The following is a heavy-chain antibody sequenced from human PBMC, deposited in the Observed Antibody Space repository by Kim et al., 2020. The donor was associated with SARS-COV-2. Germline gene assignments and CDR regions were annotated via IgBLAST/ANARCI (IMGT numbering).Heavy chain of an antibody. J-gene: IGHJ4*02. V-gene: IGHV1-69*13. D-gene: IGHD3-22*01. CDR3: ARGLYYDDSDDYFRGQSESPLL. CDR2: IIPMFDEG. Sequence: ASVKVSCRASGGSFRTYAINWVRQAPGQGLEWMGGIIPMFDEGNYAQRFKGRVTITADESTRTAFMELRSLRSEDTAVYYCARGLYYDDSDDYFRGQSESPLLWGQGTRVTVSS. CDR1: GGSFRTYA.